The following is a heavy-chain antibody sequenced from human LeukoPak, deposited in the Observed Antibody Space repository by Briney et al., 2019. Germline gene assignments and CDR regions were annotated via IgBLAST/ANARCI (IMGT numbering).Heavy chain of an antibody. J-gene: IGHJ4*02. CDR2: ISGSGGST. CDR3: ANLIRFLYFDY. CDR1: GFTFSSYA. Sequence: GGSLRLSCAASGFTFSSYAMSWVRQTPGKGLEWVSAISGSGGSTYYADSVKGRFTISRDNSKNTLYLQMNSLRAEDTAVYYCANLIRFLYFDYWGQGTLVTVSS. V-gene: IGHV3-23*01. D-gene: IGHD3-3*01.